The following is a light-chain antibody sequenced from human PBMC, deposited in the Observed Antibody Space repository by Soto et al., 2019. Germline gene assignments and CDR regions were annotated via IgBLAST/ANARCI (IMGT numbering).Light chain of an antibody. CDR1: SSDVGGYNY. J-gene: IGLJ1*01. V-gene: IGLV2-14*01. Sequence: QSVLTQPASVSGSPGQSITISCTGTSSDVGGYNYVSWYQQHPGKAPKLMIYEVSNRPSGVSNRFSGSKSGHTASLTISGLQSGDEADYYCSAYAGSNNFVFGSGTKVTVL. CDR3: SAYAGSNNFV. CDR2: EVS.